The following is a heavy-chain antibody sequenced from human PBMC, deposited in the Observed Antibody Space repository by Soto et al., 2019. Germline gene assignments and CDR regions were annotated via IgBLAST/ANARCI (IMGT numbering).Heavy chain of an antibody. J-gene: IGHJ4*02. CDR2: IYHSVST. CDR3: ARVYKMAGTISRDY. Sequence: SETLSLTCAVSGGSISSSNWWSWVRQPPGKGLEWIGEIYHSVSTNYNPSLKSRVTISVDKSKNQFSLKLSSVTAADTAVYYCARVYKMAGTISRDYWGQGTLVTVSS. CDR1: GGSISSSNW. V-gene: IGHV4-4*02. D-gene: IGHD6-19*01.